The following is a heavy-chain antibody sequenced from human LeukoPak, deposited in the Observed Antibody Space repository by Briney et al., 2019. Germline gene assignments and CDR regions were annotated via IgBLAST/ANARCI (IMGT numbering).Heavy chain of an antibody. CDR2: VYSTGHT. J-gene: IGHJ4*02. Sequence: NPSETLSLTCTVSGDSLYYWGWIRQPPGKGLEWIGSVYSTGHTNYNLSLKSRVTMSIDTSKNQLSLKLTSVTAADTAMNYCARHHTSSKPIDYWGQGTLVTVSS. D-gene: IGHD3-16*01. CDR3: ARHHTSSKPIDY. V-gene: IGHV4-39*01. CDR1: GDSLYY.